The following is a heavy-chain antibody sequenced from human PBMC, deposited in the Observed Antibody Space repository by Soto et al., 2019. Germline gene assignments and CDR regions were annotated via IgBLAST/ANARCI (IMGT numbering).Heavy chain of an antibody. J-gene: IGHJ4*02. D-gene: IGHD3-16*02. CDR3: VRYPRSVGGSYRPDY. Sequence: HPGGSLRLSCAASGFTFSSYWMHWVRQVPEKGLVWVSRINSDGSITNYADAVKGRFTISRDNVKNTLYLQMNSLRAEDTAVYYCVRYPRSVGGSYRPDYWAREPWSPSPQ. V-gene: IGHV3-74*01. CDR1: GFTFSSYW. CDR2: INSDGSIT.